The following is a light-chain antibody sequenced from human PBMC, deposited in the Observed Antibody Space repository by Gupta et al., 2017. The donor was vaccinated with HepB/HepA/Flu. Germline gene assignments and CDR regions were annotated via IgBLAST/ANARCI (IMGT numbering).Light chain of an antibody. V-gene: IGLV1-40*01. J-gene: IGLJ1*01. CDR3: QSYDTSRRGYV. CDR2: GNN. CDR1: RSNIGAAYD. Sequence: QSVLTQPPSLSGSPGQRVTISCTGGRSNIGAAYDVHWYPQSPGTAPKLLIFGNNNRPSGVPDRFSGSKYGTSASLTITGLQAEDEADYYCQSYDTSRRGYVFGTGTKVTV.